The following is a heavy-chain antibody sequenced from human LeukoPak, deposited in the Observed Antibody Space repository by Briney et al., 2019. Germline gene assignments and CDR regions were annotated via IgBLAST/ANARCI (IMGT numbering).Heavy chain of an antibody. CDR1: GFTFSSYG. J-gene: IGHJ4*02. D-gene: IGHD6-19*01. CDR2: ISYDGSNK. CDR3: AKRPGRPVAGTFDY. V-gene: IGHV3-30*18. Sequence: AGGSLRLSCAASGFTFSSYGMHWVRQAPGKGLEWVAVISYDGSNKYYADSVKGRFTISRDNSKNTLYLQMNSLRAEDTAVYYCAKRPGRPVAGTFDYWGQGTLVTVSS.